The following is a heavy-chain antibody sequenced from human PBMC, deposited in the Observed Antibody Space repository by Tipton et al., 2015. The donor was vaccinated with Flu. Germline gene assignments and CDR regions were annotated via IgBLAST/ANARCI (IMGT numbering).Heavy chain of an antibody. CDR1: GFSVSYYF. CDR2: TDTNEITT. J-gene: IGHJ5*02. D-gene: IGHD1-26*01. Sequence: SLRLSCAASGFSVSYYFMHWVRQAPGKGLMWISCTDTNEITTTYADSVRGRFTISRDNARNMVYLQMNSLKVEDTGVYYCVRDTPHSQFDPWGQGTLVTVSS. CDR3: VRDTPHSQFDP. V-gene: IGHV3-74*01.